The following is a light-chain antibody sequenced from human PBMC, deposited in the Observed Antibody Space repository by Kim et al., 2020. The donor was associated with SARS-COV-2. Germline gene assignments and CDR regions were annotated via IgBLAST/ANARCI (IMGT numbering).Light chain of an antibody. CDR2: ATS. Sequence: ASVGDRVTITRRASEDIHHHLAWFQQKPGKAPKSLIFATSTLQTGVPSRFSGSRSGTDFTLTISTLQPEDSATYYCQQYRFYSPTFGQGTKVDIK. CDR1: EDIHHH. J-gene: IGKJ1*01. CDR3: QQYRFYSPT. V-gene: IGKV1-16*01.